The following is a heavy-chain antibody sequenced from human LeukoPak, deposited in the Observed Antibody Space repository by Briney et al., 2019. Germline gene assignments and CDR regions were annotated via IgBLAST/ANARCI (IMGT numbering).Heavy chain of an antibody. CDR2: IYYSGST. CDR1: GGSISSSSYY. J-gene: IGHJ4*02. V-gene: IGHV4-39*07. CDR3: ARDIPEDY. D-gene: IGHD2-21*01. Sequence: PSETLSLTCTVSGGSISSSSYYWGWLRQPPGKGLEWIGSIYYSGSTYYNPSLKSRVTISVDTSKNQFSLKLSSVTAADTAVYYCARDIPEDYWGQGTLVTVSS.